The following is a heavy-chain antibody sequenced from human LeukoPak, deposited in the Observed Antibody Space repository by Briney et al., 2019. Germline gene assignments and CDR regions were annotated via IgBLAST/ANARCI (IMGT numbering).Heavy chain of an antibody. Sequence: GGSLRLSCAASGFTFSSYGMHWVRQAPGKGLEWVAFIRYDGSNKYYADSVKGRFTISRDNSKNTLFLQMNNLRAEDTAIYYCVKSYGDHYLFEYWGQGTLVTVSS. CDR3: VKSYGDHYLFEY. CDR2: IRYDGSNK. V-gene: IGHV3-30*02. J-gene: IGHJ4*02. D-gene: IGHD4-17*01. CDR1: GFTFSSYG.